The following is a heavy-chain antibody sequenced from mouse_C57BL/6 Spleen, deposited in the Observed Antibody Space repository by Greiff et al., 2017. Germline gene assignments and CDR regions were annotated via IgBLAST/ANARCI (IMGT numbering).Heavy chain of an antibody. D-gene: IGHD1-1*01. Sequence: EVNLVESGGGLVKPGGSLKLSCAASGFTFSDYGMHWVRQAPEKGLEWVAYISSGSSTIYYADTEKGRFTISRDNAKNTLFLQMTSLRSEDTAMYYCARGTTVVATRYFDVWGTGTTVTVSS. CDR3: ARGTTVVATRYFDV. J-gene: IGHJ1*03. CDR2: ISSGSSTI. V-gene: IGHV5-17*01. CDR1: GFTFSDYG.